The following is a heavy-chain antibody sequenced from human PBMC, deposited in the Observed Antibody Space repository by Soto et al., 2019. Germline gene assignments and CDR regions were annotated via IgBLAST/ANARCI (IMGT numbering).Heavy chain of an antibody. CDR1: GDSFSKYT. Sequence: QVQLVQSRAEVKKPGSSVRVSCKASGDSFSKYTVNWVRQAPRQGLEWMGGIIPRFGTTNYAPTLQDRVTITADESMNTVYMELSSLRSEDTALYYCARGRGLYNSGRSQLDSWGQGTLVTVSS. D-gene: IGHD1-1*01. V-gene: IGHV1-69*01. CDR2: IIPRFGTT. J-gene: IGHJ4*02. CDR3: ARGRGLYNSGRSQLDS.